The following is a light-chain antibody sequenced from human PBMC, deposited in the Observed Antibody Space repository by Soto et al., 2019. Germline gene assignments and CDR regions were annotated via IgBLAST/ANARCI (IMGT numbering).Light chain of an antibody. CDR3: QQSYSTLIT. CDR1: QGIISW. J-gene: IGKJ5*01. V-gene: IGKV1-5*01. CDR2: DAS. Sequence: DIQVTQSPSTLSGSVGDRPTVTCRASQGIISWLAWFQQKPGKAPKLLMYDASRLESGVPERFSGSGSGTDFTLTISSLQPEDFATYYCQQSYSTLITFGQGTRLEIK.